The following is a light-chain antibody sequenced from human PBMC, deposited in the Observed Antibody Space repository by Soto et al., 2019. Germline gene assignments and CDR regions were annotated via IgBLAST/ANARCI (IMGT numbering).Light chain of an antibody. V-gene: IGKV1-5*01. J-gene: IGKJ1*01. Sequence: DIPMTQSPSTLSASVGDRVTITCRASQSISSWLAWYQQKPGKAPKLLIFDASYLESGVPVRFSGIGSGTEFSLTIDSLQPDDFATYYCQQYSSNARTFGQGTKVEIK. CDR2: DAS. CDR1: QSISSW. CDR3: QQYSSNART.